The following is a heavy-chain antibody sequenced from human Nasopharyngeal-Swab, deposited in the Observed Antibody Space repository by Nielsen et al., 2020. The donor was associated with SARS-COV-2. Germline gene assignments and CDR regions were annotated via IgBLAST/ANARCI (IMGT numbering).Heavy chain of an antibody. Sequence: GESLKISCTASGYTFSSYWMHWVRQVPGKGLVWVSRINIDGSVRDYADSVKDRFTISRDNARNTLYLQMNSLRGDDTAVYYCTRDIGGKYGYWGQGNLVTVSS. CDR2: INIDGSVR. V-gene: IGHV3-74*01. J-gene: IGHJ4*02. D-gene: IGHD4-23*01. CDR3: TRDIGGKYGY. CDR1: GYTFSSYW.